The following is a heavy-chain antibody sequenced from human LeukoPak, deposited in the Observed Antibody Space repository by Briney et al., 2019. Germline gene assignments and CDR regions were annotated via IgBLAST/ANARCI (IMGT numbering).Heavy chain of an antibody. CDR3: AKKEPAVRFLSGFDP. CDR2: MYYGESYSEST. J-gene: IGHJ5*02. D-gene: IGHD3-3*01. CDR1: GGSISSSTYY. Sequence: SETLSLTCTVSGGSISSSTYYWGWIRQPPGKGLEWIASMYYGESYSESTYYNPSLKSRVTISVDTSKNQFSLKLNSVTAADTAVYYCAKKEPAVRFLSGFDPWGQGTLVTVSS. V-gene: IGHV4-39*07.